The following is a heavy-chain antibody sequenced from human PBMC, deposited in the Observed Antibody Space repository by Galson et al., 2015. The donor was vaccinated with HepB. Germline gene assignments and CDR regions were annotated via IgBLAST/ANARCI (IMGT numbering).Heavy chain of an antibody. J-gene: IGHJ4*02. CDR1: GGTFSSYA. D-gene: IGHD2-15*01. Sequence: SVKVSCKASGGTFSSYAISWVRQAPGQGLEWMGRIIPILGIANYAQKFQGRVTITADKSTSTAYMELSSLRSEDTAVYYCARVGLSGGSCYSCTSGIDYWGQGTLVTVSS. CDR2: IIPILGIA. CDR3: ARVGLSGGSCYSCTSGIDY. V-gene: IGHV1-69*04.